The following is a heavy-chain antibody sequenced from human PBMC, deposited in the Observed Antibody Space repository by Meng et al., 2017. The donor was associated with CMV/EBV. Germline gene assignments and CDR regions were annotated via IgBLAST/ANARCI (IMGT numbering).Heavy chain of an antibody. J-gene: IGHJ4*02. CDR1: GYSFTSYW. D-gene: IGHD6-19*01. V-gene: IGHV5-51*01. CDR2: IYPGDSDT. Sequence: KVSCKGSGYSFTSYWIGWVRQMPGKGLEWMGTIYPGDSDTRYSPSFQGQVTISADKSISTAYLQWSSLKASDTAMYYCARASVSSGWFLFDYWGQGTLVTVSS. CDR3: ARASVSSGWFLFDY.